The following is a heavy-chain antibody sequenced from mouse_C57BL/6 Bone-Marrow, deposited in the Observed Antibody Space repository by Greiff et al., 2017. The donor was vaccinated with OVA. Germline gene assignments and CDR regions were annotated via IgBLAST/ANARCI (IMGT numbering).Heavy chain of an antibody. CDR1: GFTFSSYA. D-gene: IGHD4-1*01. CDR2: ISDGGSYT. Sequence: EVKLVESGGGLVKPGGSLKLSCAASGFTFSSYAMSWVRQTPEKRLEWVATISDGGSYTYYPDNVKGRFTISRDNAKNNLYLQMSHLKSEDTAMYYCARDPDWKGFAYWGQGTLVTVSA. J-gene: IGHJ3*01. CDR3: ARDPDWKGFAY. V-gene: IGHV5-4*03.